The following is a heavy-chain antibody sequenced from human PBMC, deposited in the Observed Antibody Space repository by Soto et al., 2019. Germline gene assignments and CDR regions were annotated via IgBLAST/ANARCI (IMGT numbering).Heavy chain of an antibody. CDR1: GVSVSSGSFY. CDR3: ARGATVTQYDY. J-gene: IGHJ4*02. V-gene: IGHV4-61*01. Sequence: QVQLQESGPGLVKPSETLSLTCTVSGVSVSSGSFYWAWIRQPPGKGLEWIGFGSYSGTTNYKPSPKSLVTISVDTSRSQISLKVSSLTAADTAVYYCARGATVTQYDYWGQGTLVTVSS. D-gene: IGHD4-17*01. CDR2: GSYSGTT.